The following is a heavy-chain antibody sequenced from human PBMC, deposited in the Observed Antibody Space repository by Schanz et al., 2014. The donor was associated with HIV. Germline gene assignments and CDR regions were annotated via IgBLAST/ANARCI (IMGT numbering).Heavy chain of an antibody. CDR1: GFTFSNFA. Sequence: QVQLVESGGGVVQPGRSLRLSCAASGFTFSNFAMHWVRQAPGKGLEWAAVIWYDGSYKYYADSVKGRFTISRDNPKNTRYLQINSLRAEDTAIYYCARSPDWAGTDAFDIWGQGTMVTVSS. D-gene: IGHD6-19*01. CDR3: ARSPDWAGTDAFDI. V-gene: IGHV3-33*01. J-gene: IGHJ3*02. CDR2: IWYDGSYK.